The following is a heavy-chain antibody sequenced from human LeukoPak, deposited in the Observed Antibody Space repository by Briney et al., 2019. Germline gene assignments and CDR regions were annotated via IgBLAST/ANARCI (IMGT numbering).Heavy chain of an antibody. V-gene: IGHV3-23*01. J-gene: IGHJ3*02. Sequence: GGSLRLSCEASGFTFASYAMSWVRQAPGKGLEWVSTLSTSGETTYYADSVKGRFTIYRDNSKNTVYLQMNSLRAEDTAVYYCAKRYDSSGPTRGAFDIWGQGTKVTVSP. CDR3: AKRYDSSGPTRGAFDI. D-gene: IGHD6-19*01. CDR1: GFTFASYA. CDR2: LSTSGETT.